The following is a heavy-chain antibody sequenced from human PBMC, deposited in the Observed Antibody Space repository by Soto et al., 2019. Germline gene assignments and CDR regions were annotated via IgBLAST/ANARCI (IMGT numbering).Heavy chain of an antibody. J-gene: IGHJ5*02. Sequence: LSLTCTVSGDSISNAAYYWGWIRQPPGKGLEWIGSIHNSGSTYFNPSLKSRVTISVDTSKNQFSLKLTSVTAADTAVYYCARGSDILTGYYRGPRFDPWGQG. V-gene: IGHV4-39*07. CDR3: ARGSDILTGYYRGPRFDP. CDR2: IHNSGST. D-gene: IGHD3-9*01. CDR1: GDSISNAAYY.